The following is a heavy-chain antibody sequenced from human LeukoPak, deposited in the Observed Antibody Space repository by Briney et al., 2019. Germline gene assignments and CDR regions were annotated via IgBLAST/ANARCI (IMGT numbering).Heavy chain of an antibody. CDR2: IYPGDSDT. CDR3: ARWIAYNGSGSFEFDY. Sequence: GESLKISCKGSGYSFTSYWIGWVRQMPGKGLEWMGIIYPGDSDTRYSPSFQGQVTISADKSISTAYLQWSSLKASDTAMYYCARWIAYNGSGSFEFDYWGQGTLVTVSS. J-gene: IGHJ4*02. CDR1: GYSFTSYW. D-gene: IGHD3-10*01. V-gene: IGHV5-51*03.